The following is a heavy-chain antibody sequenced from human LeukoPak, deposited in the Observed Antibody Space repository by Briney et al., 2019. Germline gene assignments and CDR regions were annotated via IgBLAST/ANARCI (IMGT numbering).Heavy chain of an antibody. Sequence: SETLSLTCSVSGGSVSSYYWSWIRQPPGKGLEWIGYIFNTGITSYNPSLNSRVIISVDTSKNQFSLKIYSVTAADMAVYYCARNFPGRTEDVWGKGTTVTVSS. CDR3: ARNFPGRTEDV. CDR2: IFNTGIT. J-gene: IGHJ6*04. CDR1: GGSVSSYY. V-gene: IGHV4-59*02.